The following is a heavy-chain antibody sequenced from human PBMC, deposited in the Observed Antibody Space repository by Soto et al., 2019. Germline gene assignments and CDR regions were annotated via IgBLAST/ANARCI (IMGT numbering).Heavy chain of an antibody. CDR1: GFTFTSSA. D-gene: IGHD3-3*01. V-gene: IGHV1-58*01. CDR3: AADSSLRFLEWTPAPAYYYGMDV. J-gene: IGHJ6*02. Sequence: SVKVSCKASGFTFTSSAVQWVRQARGQRLEWIGWIVVGSGNTNYAQKFQERVTITRDMSTSTAYMELSSLRSEDTAVYYCAADSSLRFLEWTPAPAYYYGMDVWGRGTTVTVSS. CDR2: IVVGSGNT.